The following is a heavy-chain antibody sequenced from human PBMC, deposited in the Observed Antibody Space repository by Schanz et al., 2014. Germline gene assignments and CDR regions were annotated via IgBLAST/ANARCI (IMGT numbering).Heavy chain of an antibody. Sequence: PGLVKPSGTLSLTCAVSCASISSSNWWSWVRQPPGKGLEWIGEIYHSGNTNYNASLKSRVTISVEKAKNHFSLKVRFVTAADTTVYYCARDYWRGVAADYGMYGSREGTTVTVSP. CDR2: IYHSGNT. J-gene: IGHJ6*01. V-gene: IGHV4-4*02. CDR1: CASISSSNW. D-gene: IGHD2-15*01. CDR3: ARDYWRGVAADYGMYG.